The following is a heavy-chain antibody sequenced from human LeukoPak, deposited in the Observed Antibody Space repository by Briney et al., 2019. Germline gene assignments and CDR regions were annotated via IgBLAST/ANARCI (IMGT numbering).Heavy chain of an antibody. V-gene: IGHV4-59*12. D-gene: IGHD3-10*01. CDR2: IYYTGST. CDR1: GGSFSGYY. CDR3: ARDYYGSGTVYYYYMDV. J-gene: IGHJ6*03. Sequence: SETLSLTCAVYGGSFSGYYWSWIRQPPGKGLEWIGYIYYTGSTNYNPSLKSRVTISVDTSKNQFSLKLSSVTAADTAVYYCARDYYGSGTVYYYYMDVWGKGTTVTISS.